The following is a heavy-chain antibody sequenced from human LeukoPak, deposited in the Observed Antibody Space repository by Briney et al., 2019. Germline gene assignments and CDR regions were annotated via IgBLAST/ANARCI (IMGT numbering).Heavy chain of an antibody. Sequence: SETLSLTCTVPGGSISSHYWSWIRQPPGKGLEWIGYIYYSGSINYNPSLKSRVTMSVDTSKNLFSLKLSSVTAADTAVYYCARFDSSGYYQFDYWGQGTLVTVSS. CDR1: GGSISSHY. D-gene: IGHD3-22*01. V-gene: IGHV4-59*11. CDR2: IYYSGSI. J-gene: IGHJ4*02. CDR3: ARFDSSGYYQFDY.